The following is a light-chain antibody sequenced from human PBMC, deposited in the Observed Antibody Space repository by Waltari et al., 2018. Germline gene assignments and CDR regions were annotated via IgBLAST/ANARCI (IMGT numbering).Light chain of an antibody. CDR1: SSDVGSYNY. J-gene: IGLJ2*01. CDR2: DVS. CDR3: CSYAGSYVV. V-gene: IGLV2-11*01. Sequence: QSALTQPRSVSGPPGQSVTISCTGTSSDVGSYNYVSWYQQYPGKVPKLMIYDVSKRPSGVPDRFSGSKSGNTASLTISGLQAEDEADYYCCSYAGSYVVFGGGTKLTVL.